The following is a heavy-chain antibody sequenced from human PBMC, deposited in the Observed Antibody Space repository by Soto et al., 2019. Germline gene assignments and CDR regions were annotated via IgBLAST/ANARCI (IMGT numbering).Heavy chain of an antibody. CDR3: ARDIAPHMFRESSSDY. Sequence: QVQLVQSGAEVKKPGSSVKVSCKASGGTFSSYTISWVRQAPGQGLEWMGRIIPILGIANYAQKFQGRVTITADKSTSTAYMELSSLRSEDTAVYYCARDIAPHMFRESSSDYWGQGTLVTVSS. J-gene: IGHJ4*02. CDR1: GGTFSSYT. D-gene: IGHD3-10*02. CDR2: IIPILGIA. V-gene: IGHV1-69*08.